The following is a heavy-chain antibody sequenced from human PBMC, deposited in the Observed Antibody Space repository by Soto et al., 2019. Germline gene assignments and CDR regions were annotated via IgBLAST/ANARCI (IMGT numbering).Heavy chain of an antibody. CDR2: IIPIFGTA. J-gene: IGHJ4*02. V-gene: IGHV1-69*01. Sequence: QVQLVQSGAEVKKPGSSVKVSCKASGGTFSSYAISWVRQAPGQGLEWMGGIIPIFGTANYAQKFQGRVTINADESTSTAYMELSSLRSEDTAVYYCARVPSGASCRLCYFDYWGQGTLVTVSS. CDR3: ARVPSGASCRLCYFDY. D-gene: IGHD2-2*01. CDR1: GGTFSSYA.